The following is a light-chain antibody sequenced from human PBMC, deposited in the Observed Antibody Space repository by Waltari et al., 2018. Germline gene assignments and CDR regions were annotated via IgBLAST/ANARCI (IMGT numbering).Light chain of an antibody. Sequence: QSALTQPASVSGSPGQSITGSCPGANSHVGGYNYVSWYQHHPGKAPKLMIYDVSQRPSGVSNRFSGSKSGNTASLTISGLQAEDEADYYCSSYTSRSSLVFGGGTKVTVL. CDR2: DVS. CDR3: SSYTSRSSLV. CDR1: NSHVGGYNY. J-gene: IGLJ2*01. V-gene: IGLV2-14*03.